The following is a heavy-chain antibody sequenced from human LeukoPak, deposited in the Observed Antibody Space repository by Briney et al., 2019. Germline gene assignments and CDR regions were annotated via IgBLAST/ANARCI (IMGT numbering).Heavy chain of an antibody. J-gene: IGHJ4*02. CDR3: ARVGIYGDYGRYFDY. CDR1: RFNFSDYY. CDR2: ISNTGHIR. V-gene: IGHV3-11*01. Sequence: PGGSLRLSCAASRFNFSDYYMTWIRQPPGKGLEWVSYISNTGHIRYYSDSVKGRFTISRDNAKNSLYLQMNSLRAEDTAVYYCARVGIYGDYGRYFDYWGQGTLVTVSS. D-gene: IGHD4-17*01.